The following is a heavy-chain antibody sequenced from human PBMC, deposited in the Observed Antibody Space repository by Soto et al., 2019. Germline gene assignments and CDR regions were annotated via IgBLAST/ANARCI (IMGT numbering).Heavy chain of an antibody. CDR1: GYSFTSLD. J-gene: IGHJ4*02. D-gene: IGHD1-26*01. Sequence: GASVKVSCKASGYSFTSLDINWVRQTAGQGLEWMGWMQPSTGRTGYAQKFQGRVTMTRDTSINTAYMELTTLTSDDTAFYYCARGVSAGVDYWGQGTLVTVSS. CDR2: MQPSTGRT. CDR3: ARGVSAGVDY. V-gene: IGHV1-8*01.